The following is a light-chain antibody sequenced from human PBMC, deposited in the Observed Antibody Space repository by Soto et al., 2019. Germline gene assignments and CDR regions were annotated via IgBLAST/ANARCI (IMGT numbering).Light chain of an antibody. V-gene: IGKV3-20*01. CDR1: QSVSSSY. CDR3: QQYGTSALT. J-gene: IGKJ4*01. Sequence: IVLTQSPGTLSVSPGESATLSCRTSQSVSSSYLVWYQQRPGQPPRLLIYGTSTRAAGISDRFSGSGSGTDFTLTIYRLEPGDSAVYYSQQYGTSALTFGGGTKV. CDR2: GTS.